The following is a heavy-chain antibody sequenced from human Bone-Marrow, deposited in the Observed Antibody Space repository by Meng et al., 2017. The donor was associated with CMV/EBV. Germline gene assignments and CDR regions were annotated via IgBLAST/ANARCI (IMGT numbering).Heavy chain of an antibody. Sequence: SVKVSCKASGGTFSSYAISWVRQAPGQGLEWMGGIIPIFGTANYAQKFQGRVTITTDESTSTAYMELSSLRSEDTAVYYCAREGPRIEVGGQWLVGGWCDPWGQGTLVTVSS. V-gene: IGHV1-69*05. CDR2: IIPIFGTA. CDR1: GGTFSSYA. J-gene: IGHJ5*02. D-gene: IGHD6-19*01. CDR3: AREGPRIEVGGQWLVGGWCDP.